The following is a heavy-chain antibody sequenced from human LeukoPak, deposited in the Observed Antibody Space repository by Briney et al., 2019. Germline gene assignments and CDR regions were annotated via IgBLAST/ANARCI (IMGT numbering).Heavy chain of an antibody. CDR1: GFTFTSSA. CDR3: AAGYYDSSGYTDY. V-gene: IGHV1-58*02. J-gene: IGHJ4*02. Sequence: SVKVSCKASGFTFTSSAMQWVRQARGQRLEWIGWIVVGSGNTNYAQKFQERVTITRDMSTSTAYMELSSLRSEDTAVYYCAAGYYDSSGYTDYWGQGTLVTVSS. CDR2: IVVGSGNT. D-gene: IGHD3-22*01.